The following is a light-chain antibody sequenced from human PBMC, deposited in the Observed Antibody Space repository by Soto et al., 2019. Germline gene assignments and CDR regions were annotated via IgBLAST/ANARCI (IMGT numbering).Light chain of an antibody. CDR2: EVS. CDR1: SSDVGSYNL. CDR3: CSYAGSSTFPYV. V-gene: IGLV2-23*02. J-gene: IGLJ1*01. Sequence: QSALTQPASVSGSPGQSITISCTGTSSDVGSYNLVSWYQQHPGKAPKLMIYEVSKRPSGVSNRFSGSKSGNTASLTISGLQAEDEADYYCCSYAGSSTFPYVFGTGTKADRP.